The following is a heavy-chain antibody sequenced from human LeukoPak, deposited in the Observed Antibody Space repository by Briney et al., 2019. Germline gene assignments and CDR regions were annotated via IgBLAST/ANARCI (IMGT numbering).Heavy chain of an antibody. V-gene: IGHV4-4*07. J-gene: IGHJ3*02. CDR3: ARDGYCSSTSCSDAFDI. D-gene: IGHD2-2*03. Sequence: SETLSLTCTVSGGSISSYYWSWIRQPAGKGLEWIGRIYTSGSTNYNPSPKSRVTMSVDTSKNQFSLKLSSGTAADTAVYYCARDGYCSSTSCSDAFDIWGQGTMVTVSS. CDR1: GGSISSYY. CDR2: IYTSGST.